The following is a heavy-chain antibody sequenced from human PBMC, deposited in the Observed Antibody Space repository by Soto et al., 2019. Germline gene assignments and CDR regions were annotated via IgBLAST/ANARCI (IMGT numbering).Heavy chain of an antibody. Sequence: QVQLVQSGAEVKKPGSSVKVSCKDSGGTFSSYTINWLRQAPGQGLEWMGRIIPILGIANYAQKFQGRDMITADKYTSTAYMELSNLISADTAVYYYARGTAYDAFDIWGQGTMVTVSS. CDR2: IIPILGIA. J-gene: IGHJ3*02. CDR1: GGTFSSYT. CDR3: ARGTAYDAFDI. D-gene: IGHD1-1*01. V-gene: IGHV1-69*02.